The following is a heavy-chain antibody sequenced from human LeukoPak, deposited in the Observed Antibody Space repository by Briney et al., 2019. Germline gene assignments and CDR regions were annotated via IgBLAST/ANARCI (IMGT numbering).Heavy chain of an antibody. CDR1: GYTFTIYG. CDR3: ARDRYSGYEYYFDY. J-gene: IGHJ4*02. CDR2: ISAYNGNT. D-gene: IGHD5-12*01. Sequence: ASVKVSCKASGYTFTIYGISWVRQAPGQGLEWMGWISAYNGNTNYAQKLQGRVTMTTDTSTSTAYMELRSLRSDDTAVYYCARDRYSGYEYYFDYWGQGTLVTVSS. V-gene: IGHV1-18*01.